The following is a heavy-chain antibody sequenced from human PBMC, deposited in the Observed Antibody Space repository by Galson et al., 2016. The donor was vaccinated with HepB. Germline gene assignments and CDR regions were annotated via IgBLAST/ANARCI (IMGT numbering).Heavy chain of an antibody. CDR3: ASLPGHFWSGFPARHLDV. CDR1: GGTLTKDG. D-gene: IGHD3-3*02. Sequence: SCKASGGTLTKDGLNWVRQAPGLGLEWMGGIIPTIAPANYAQKFQGRVTITADESTSTAYLEMRSLTSEDTAVYYCASLPGHFWSGFPARHLDVWGQGTTVTVSS. V-gene: IGHV1-69*01. J-gene: IGHJ6*02. CDR2: IIPTIAPA.